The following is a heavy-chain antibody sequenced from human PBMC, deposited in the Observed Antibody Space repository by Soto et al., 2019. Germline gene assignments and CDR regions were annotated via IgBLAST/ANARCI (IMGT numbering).Heavy chain of an antibody. CDR3: ARGTYFDDSTGYFEY. CDR2: INQDGSEK. V-gene: IGHV3-7*01. D-gene: IGHD3-22*01. J-gene: IGHJ4*02. CDR1: GFTFSSYW. Sequence: SGGSLRLSCAASGFTFSSYWMSWVRQAPGKGLVWVANINQDGSEKYYVDSVKGRFTISRDNAKNSLYVQMTSLRVEDTAVYYCARGTYFDDSTGYFEYWGQGTLVTVSS.